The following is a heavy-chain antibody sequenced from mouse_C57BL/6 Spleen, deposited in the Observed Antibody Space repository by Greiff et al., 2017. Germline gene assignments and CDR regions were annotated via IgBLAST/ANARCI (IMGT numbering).Heavy chain of an antibody. CDR2: IHPNSGST. J-gene: IGHJ2*01. D-gene: IGHD2-3*01. CDR1: GYTFTSYW. V-gene: IGHV1-64*01. CDR3: ARGGYDGYPGYCDY. Sequence: QVQLQQPGAELVKPGASVKLSCKASGYTFTSYWMHWVKQRPGQGLEWIGMIHPNSGSTNYNEKFKSKATLTVDKSSSTAYMQLSSLTSEDSAVYYCARGGYDGYPGYCDYWGQGTTLTVSS.